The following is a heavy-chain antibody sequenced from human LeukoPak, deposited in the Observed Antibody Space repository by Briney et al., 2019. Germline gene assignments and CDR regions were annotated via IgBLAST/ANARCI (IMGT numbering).Heavy chain of an antibody. J-gene: IGHJ5*02. Sequence: GGTLRLSCAASGFTFSSYGMSWVRQAPGKGLEWVSAISGSGGSTYYADSVKGRFTISRDNSKNTLYLQMNSLRAEDTAVYYCAKNPYYYGSGSYFDPWGQGTLVTVSS. CDR1: GFTFSSYG. CDR2: ISGSGGST. V-gene: IGHV3-23*01. CDR3: AKNPYYYGSGSYFDP. D-gene: IGHD3-10*01.